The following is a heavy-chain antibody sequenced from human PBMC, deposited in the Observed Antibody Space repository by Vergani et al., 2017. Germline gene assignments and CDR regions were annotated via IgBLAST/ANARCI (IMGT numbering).Heavy chain of an antibody. CDR3: ARCRFGSVTMYYYYYMDV. CDR1: GGTFSSYA. CDR2: IISIVGTA. V-gene: IGHV1-69*01. J-gene: IGHJ6*03. D-gene: IGHD4-17*01. Sequence: QVQLVQSGAEVKKPGSSVKVSCKASGGTFSSYAISWVRQAPGQGLEWMGGIISIVGTANYAQNFQGRVTITADESKSTAYMGLSSLRSEDTAVYYCARCRFGSVTMYYYYYMDVWGKGTTVTVSS.